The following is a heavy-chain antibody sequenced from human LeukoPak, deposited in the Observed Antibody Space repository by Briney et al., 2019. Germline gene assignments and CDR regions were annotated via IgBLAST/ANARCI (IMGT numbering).Heavy chain of an antibody. V-gene: IGHV3-21*01. CDR3: ARGYYYDSSGYTY. CDR1: GFTFGSYS. D-gene: IGHD3-22*01. CDR2: ISSSSSYI. J-gene: IGHJ4*02. Sequence: TGGSLRLSCAASGFTFGSYSMNWVRQAPGKGLEWVSSISSSSSYIYYADSVKGRFTISRDNAKNSLYLQMNSLRAEDTAVYYCARGYYYDSSGYTYWGQGTLVTVSS.